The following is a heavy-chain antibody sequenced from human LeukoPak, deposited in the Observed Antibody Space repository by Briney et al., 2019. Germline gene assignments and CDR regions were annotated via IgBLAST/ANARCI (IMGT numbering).Heavy chain of an antibody. D-gene: IGHD2-2*01. CDR2: ISDSGGNT. Sequence: GGSLRLSCAASGITFNSYAMSWVRQAPGKGLEWVSAISDSGGNTYYADSVKGRFTISRDNSKNTLYLQINSLRAEDTALYYCAKEKLGYCISSSCYSTYYFDYWGQGTLVTVSS. J-gene: IGHJ4*02. CDR1: GITFNSYA. V-gene: IGHV3-23*01. CDR3: AKEKLGYCISSSCYSTYYFDY.